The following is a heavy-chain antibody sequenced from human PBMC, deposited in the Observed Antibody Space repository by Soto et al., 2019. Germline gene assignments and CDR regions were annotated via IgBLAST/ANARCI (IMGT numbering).Heavy chain of an antibody. D-gene: IGHD6-13*01. V-gene: IGHV3-48*01. Sequence: EVPLVESGGGLVQPGGSLRLSCAASGFTFSIYTMNWVRQAPGKGLEWVSYISSSSSIIYYADSVKGRFTISRDDAKNSLYLQMNSLRAEDTAVYFCARDQEASWYTRYSDYWGQGTLVTVSS. CDR1: GFTFSIYT. CDR2: ISSSSSII. CDR3: ARDQEASWYTRYSDY. J-gene: IGHJ4*02.